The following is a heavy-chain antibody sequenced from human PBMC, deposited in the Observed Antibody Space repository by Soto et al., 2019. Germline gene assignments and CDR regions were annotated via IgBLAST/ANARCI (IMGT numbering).Heavy chain of an antibody. CDR2: INSNGDNT. J-gene: IGHJ5*02. V-gene: IGHV3-23*01. CDR1: GFTFNIYA. Sequence: VQLLESGGGLVQPGGSLRLSCAASGFTFNIYAMTWVRRAPGKGLEWVSGINSNGDNTYYAGSVKGRFTVSRDNSKSTLYLQMNGLRAEDTAVYYCARGVPGWFDPWGQGALVTVSS. CDR3: ARGVPGWFDP. D-gene: IGHD7-27*01.